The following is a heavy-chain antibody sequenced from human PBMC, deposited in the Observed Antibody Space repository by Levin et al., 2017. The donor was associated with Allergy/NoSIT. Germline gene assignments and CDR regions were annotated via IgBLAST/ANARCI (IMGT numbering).Heavy chain of an antibody. D-gene: IGHD4-17*01. CDR1: GFTFSSYW. Sequence: GGSLRLSCTASGFTFSSYWMHWVRQAPGKGLVWVSRITRDGSGADYADSVKGRFTISRDNAKNTLFLQMNSLRADDTAVYYCARYAMTTAGDYWGQGTLVTVSS. J-gene: IGHJ4*02. V-gene: IGHV3-74*01. CDR2: ITRDGSGA. CDR3: ARYAMTTAGDY.